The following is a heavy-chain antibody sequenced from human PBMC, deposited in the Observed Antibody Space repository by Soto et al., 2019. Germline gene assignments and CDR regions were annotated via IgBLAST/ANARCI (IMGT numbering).Heavy chain of an antibody. D-gene: IGHD3-10*01. V-gene: IGHV3-9*01. Sequence: EIQLVESGGGLVQPGRSLRLSCAASGFTFDEFAMHWVRQVPGKGLEWVSGVSWNSDTIEYVDSVKGRFTISRDSAKKSVYLQMDSLRVEDTALYFCARSRSGSYYNPLGYWGHGTLVAVSS. CDR3: ARSRSGSYYNPLGY. CDR1: GFTFDEFA. CDR2: VSWNSDTI. J-gene: IGHJ4*01.